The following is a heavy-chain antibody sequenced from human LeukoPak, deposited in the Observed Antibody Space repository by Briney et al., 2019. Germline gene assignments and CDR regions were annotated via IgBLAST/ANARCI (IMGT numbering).Heavy chain of an antibody. CDR3: ATPGSGYSGYDSSLDV. V-gene: IGHV1-46*01. Sequence: GASVKVSCKASGYTFTSYYMHWVRQAPGQGLEWMGIINPSGGSTSYAQKFQGRVTMTRDTSTDTAYMELSSLRSEDTAVYYCATPGSGYSGYDSSLDVWGKGTTVTVSS. CDR1: GYTFTSYY. J-gene: IGHJ6*04. CDR2: INPSGGST. D-gene: IGHD5-12*01.